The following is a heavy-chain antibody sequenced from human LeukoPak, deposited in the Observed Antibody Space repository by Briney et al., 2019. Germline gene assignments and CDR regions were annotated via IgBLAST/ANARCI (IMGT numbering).Heavy chain of an antibody. J-gene: IGHJ4*02. D-gene: IGHD3-10*01. CDR1: GFTLSSYE. Sequence: GGSLRLSCTASGFTLSSYEMSWIRQAPGKVLEWVSSIDYSGGSTHYADSVMGRFTISRDNSKNSLYLQMNSLRAEDTAVYYCARGETMVNFDYWGQGTLVTVSS. CDR2: IDYSGGST. V-gene: IGHV3-23*01. CDR3: ARGETMVNFDY.